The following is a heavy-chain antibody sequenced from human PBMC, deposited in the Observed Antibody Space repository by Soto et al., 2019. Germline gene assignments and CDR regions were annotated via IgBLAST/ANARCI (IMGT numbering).Heavy chain of an antibody. Sequence: SQTLSLTCAISGDDVSTYGAVWTWIRQPPSRGLEWLGRTYYRDKWYNDYAASLKSRIIITPDTSKNQFSLQLNSVTPDDTAVYFCARGSRLTTDSYFHYMDVWGKGTTVTVSS. D-gene: IGHD4-17*01. CDR3: ARGSRLTTDSYFHYMDV. J-gene: IGHJ6*03. V-gene: IGHV6-1*01. CDR2: TYYRDKWYN. CDR1: GDDVSTYGAV.